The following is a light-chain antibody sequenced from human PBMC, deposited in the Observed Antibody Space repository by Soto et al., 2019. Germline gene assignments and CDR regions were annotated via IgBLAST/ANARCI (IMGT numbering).Light chain of an antibody. J-gene: IGKJ3*01. CDR2: ATS. CDR1: QSVDSN. V-gene: IGKV3-20*01. Sequence: EIVMTQSPATLSVSPGERATLSCRASQSVDSNLAWYQQKPGQAPRLIIYATSSRAPGIPDRFSGSGSGTDFTLTISRLEPEDVAVYYCQQYGTSPLTLGPGTKVDIK. CDR3: QQYGTSPLT.